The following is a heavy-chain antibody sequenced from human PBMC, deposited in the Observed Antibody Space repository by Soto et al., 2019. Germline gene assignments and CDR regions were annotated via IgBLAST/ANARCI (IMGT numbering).Heavy chain of an antibody. Sequence: SETLSLTCTVAGGSLSSYYWSWIRQNTGKGLEWIGEINHSGSTNYNPSLKSRVTISVDTSKNQFSLKLSSVTAADTAVYYCARAPRYYDFWSGYSHFDYWGQGTLVTVSS. V-gene: IGHV4-34*01. CDR3: ARAPRYYDFWSGYSHFDY. CDR1: GGSLSSYY. J-gene: IGHJ4*02. D-gene: IGHD3-3*01. CDR2: INHSGST.